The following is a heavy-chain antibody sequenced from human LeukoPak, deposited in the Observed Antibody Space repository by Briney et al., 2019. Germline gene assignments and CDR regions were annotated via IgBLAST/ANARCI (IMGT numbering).Heavy chain of an antibody. CDR3: ARDLNLEYSS. CDR2: IIPILDIA. CDR1: GGTFSSYA. J-gene: IGHJ4*02. V-gene: IGHV1-69*04. D-gene: IGHD6-6*01. Sequence: SVKVSCKTSGGTFSSYAISWVRQAPGQGLEWMGRIIPILDIANYAQKFQGRLTITADKSTSTAYMALSSLRSDDTAVYYCARDLNLEYSSWGQGTLVTVSS.